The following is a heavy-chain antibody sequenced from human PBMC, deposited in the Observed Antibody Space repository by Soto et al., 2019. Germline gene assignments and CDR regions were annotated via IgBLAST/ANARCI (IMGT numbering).Heavy chain of an antibody. CDR1: GGTFSSYA. CDR2: IIPIFGTA. V-gene: IGHV1-69*13. J-gene: IGHJ6*02. D-gene: IGHD3-9*01. CDR3: ARDVLRYFDGLSMYYYYGMDV. Sequence: SVKVSCKASGGTFSSYAISWVRQAPGHGLEWMGGIIPIFGTANYAQKFQGRVTITADESTCTAYMELSSLRSEDTAVYYCARDVLRYFDGLSMYYYYGMDVWGQGTTVTVSS.